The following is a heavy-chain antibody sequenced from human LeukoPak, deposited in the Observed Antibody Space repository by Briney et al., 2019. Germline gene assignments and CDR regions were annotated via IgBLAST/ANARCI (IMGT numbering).Heavy chain of an antibody. Sequence: GGSLRLSCAASGFTFSSYGMSWVRQAPGKGLEWVSSISGSGGSTYYADSVKGRSTISRDNSKNTLYLRMNSLRAEDTAVYYCAKDLRLNYYDTSGYSDYWGQGTLVTVSS. J-gene: IGHJ4*02. D-gene: IGHD3-22*01. V-gene: IGHV3-23*01. CDR1: GFTFSSYG. CDR2: ISGSGGST. CDR3: AKDLRLNYYDTSGYSDY.